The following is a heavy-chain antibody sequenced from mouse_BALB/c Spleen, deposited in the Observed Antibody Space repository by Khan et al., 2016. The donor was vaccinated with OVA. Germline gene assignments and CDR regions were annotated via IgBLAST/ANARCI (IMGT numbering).Heavy chain of an antibody. J-gene: IGHJ3*01. V-gene: IGHV7-3*02. D-gene: IGHD1-2*01. CDR2: ISTTASGYTT. CDR1: GFTFTDYY. CDR3: ARVDYGYGVAY. Sequence: EVQLQESGGGLVQPGGSLRLSCATSGFTFTDYYMSWVRQPPGKALEWLGFISTTASGYTTEYSASVKGRITISRDTSQTFLHLHMNTLRAEDSATYYCARVDYGYGVAYWGQGTLVTVSA.